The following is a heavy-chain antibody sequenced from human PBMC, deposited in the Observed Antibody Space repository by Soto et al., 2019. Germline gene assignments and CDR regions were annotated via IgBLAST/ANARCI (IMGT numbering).Heavy chain of an antibody. J-gene: IGHJ5*02. CDR3: ARDKYCSGGSCRKNWFDP. Sequence: SETLSLTCTVSGGSISSSYWRWIRQPPGKGLEWLAYIYDDGSANYNPSLKSRATISLDMSKNQFSLKWTSVTAADTAVYYCARDKYCSGGSCRKNWFDPGGQGTLVTVSS. CDR2: IYDDGSA. V-gene: IGHV4-59*01. CDR1: GGSISSSY. D-gene: IGHD2-15*01.